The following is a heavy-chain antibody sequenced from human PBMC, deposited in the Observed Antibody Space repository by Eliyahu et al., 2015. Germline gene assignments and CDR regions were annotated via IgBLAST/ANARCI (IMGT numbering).Heavy chain of an antibody. CDR3: AKDFGSYRYIDY. CDR2: ISWNSGSI. V-gene: IGHV3-9*01. D-gene: IGHD1-26*01. J-gene: IGHJ4*02. Sequence: EVQLVESGGGLVQPGRSLRLSCAASGFTFDDYALHWVRQAPGKGLEWVSGISWNSGSIGYADSVKGRFTISRDNAKNSLYLQMNSLRAEDTALYYCAKDFGSYRYIDYWGQGTLVTVSS. CDR1: GFTFDDYA.